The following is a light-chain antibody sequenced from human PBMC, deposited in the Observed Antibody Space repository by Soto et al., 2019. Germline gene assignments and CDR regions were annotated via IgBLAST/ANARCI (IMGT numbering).Light chain of an antibody. J-gene: IGLJ3*02. CDR3: ATWDSSLSVGV. CDR1: SSNIGNND. CDR2: DNN. V-gene: IGLV1-51*01. Sequence: QSVMTQPPSVSAAPGQKVTISCSGSSSNIGNNDVSSYQHLPGTAPKLLIYDNNNRLSGIPDRCSGSKSGTSATLDITGLRTGDEADYYCATWDSSLSVGVFGGGTKLTVL.